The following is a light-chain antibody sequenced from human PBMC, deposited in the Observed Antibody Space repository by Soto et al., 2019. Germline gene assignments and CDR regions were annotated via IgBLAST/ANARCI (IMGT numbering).Light chain of an antibody. Sequence: DIQMTQSQSSLSASVGDRVTITCQASQDINNYLNWYQQKPGKAPNFLIYAASNLETGVPSRFSGSGSGTDFTFTISSLQPEDFATYYCQQYDNLPITFGQGTRLEI. V-gene: IGKV1-33*01. J-gene: IGKJ5*01. CDR3: QQYDNLPIT. CDR2: AAS. CDR1: QDINNY.